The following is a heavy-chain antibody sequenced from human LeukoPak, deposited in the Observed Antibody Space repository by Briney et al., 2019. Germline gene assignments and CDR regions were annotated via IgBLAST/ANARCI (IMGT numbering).Heavy chain of an antibody. D-gene: IGHD6-13*01. V-gene: IGHV3-64*01. CDR2: ISSNGGST. Sequence: PGGSLRLSCAASGFTFSSYAMHWVRQAPGKGLEYVSAISSNGGSTYYANSVKGRFTISRDNSKNTLYLQMNSLRAEDTAVYYCARFQAAAGTRGFDYWGQGTLVIVSS. J-gene: IGHJ4*02. CDR1: GFTFSSYA. CDR3: ARFQAAAGTRGFDY.